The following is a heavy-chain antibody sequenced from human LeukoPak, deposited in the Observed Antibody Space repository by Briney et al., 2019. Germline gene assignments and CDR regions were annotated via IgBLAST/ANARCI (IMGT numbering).Heavy chain of an antibody. CDR2: TSFDGSNK. D-gene: IGHD3-10*01. V-gene: IGHV3-30*03. J-gene: IGHJ6*02. CDR1: GFTFGSYA. Sequence: GGSLRLSCTVSGFTFGSYAMHWVRQAPGKGLEWMAVTSFDGSNKYYADSVKGRFTISRDNSRNTLYLQMNSLRTEDTAVYYCARERDLWFGEFPYYYGMDVWGQGTTVTVSS. CDR3: ARERDLWFGEFPYYYGMDV.